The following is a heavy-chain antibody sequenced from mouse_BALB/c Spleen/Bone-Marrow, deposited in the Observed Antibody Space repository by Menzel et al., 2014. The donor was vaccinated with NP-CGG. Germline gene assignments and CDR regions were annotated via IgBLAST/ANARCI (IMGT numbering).Heavy chain of an antibody. CDR2: ITNGGGST. Sequence: EVKLVESGGGLVQPGGSLKLSCAASGFPFSSYTMSWVRQTPEKRLEWVAFITNGGGSTYYPDTLKGRFTISRDDAKNTLYLQMSSLKSEDTAMYYCATLTGTSYWGQGTLVTVSA. D-gene: IGHD4-1*01. CDR1: GFPFSSYT. CDR3: ATLTGTSY. J-gene: IGHJ3*01. V-gene: IGHV5-12-2*01.